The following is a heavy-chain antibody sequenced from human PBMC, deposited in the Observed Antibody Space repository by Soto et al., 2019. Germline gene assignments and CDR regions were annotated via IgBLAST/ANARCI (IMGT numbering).Heavy chain of an antibody. CDR2: IDPSDSYT. V-gene: IGHV5-10-1*01. CDR1: GYRFTIYC. CDR3: ASGYSSGWSRRYYGMDV. D-gene: IGHD6-19*01. Sequence: PGESLKISCNGSGYRFTIYCISLVLQMPGKGLEWMGRIDPSDSYTNYSPSFQCHVTISADKSISTAYLQWSSLKASDTAMYYCASGYSSGWSRRYYGMDVWGQGTTVTVSS. J-gene: IGHJ6*02.